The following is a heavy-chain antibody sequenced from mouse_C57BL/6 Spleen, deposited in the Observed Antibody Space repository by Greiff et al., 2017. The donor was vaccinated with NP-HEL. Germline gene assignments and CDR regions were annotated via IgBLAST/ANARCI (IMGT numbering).Heavy chain of an antibody. V-gene: IGHV5-4*01. CDR1: GFTFSSYA. J-gene: IGHJ3*01. CDR3: ARDALNYYGSSYV. CDR2: ISDGGSYT. D-gene: IGHD1-1*01. Sequence: EVMLVESGGGLVKPGGSLKLSCAASGFTFSSYAMSWVRQTPEKRLEWVATISDGGSYTYYPDNVKGRFTISRDNAKNNLYLQMSHLKSEDTAMYYCARDALNYYGSSYVWGQGTLVTVSA.